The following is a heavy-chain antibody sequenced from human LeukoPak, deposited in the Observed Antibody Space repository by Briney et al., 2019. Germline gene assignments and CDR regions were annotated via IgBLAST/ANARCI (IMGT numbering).Heavy chain of an antibody. V-gene: IGHV4-4*07. CDR3: ARDRTSGWNYFDY. CDR1: GGSTSSYN. J-gene: IGHJ4*02. Sequence: PQTRSLTCTVSGGSTSSYNWSWIRQPAGKGLEWIGRMSSSGGTSYNPSLKSRVTMSLDTSKNQFSLRLSSVTAADTAVYFCARDRTSGWNYFDYWGQGTLVTVSS. D-gene: IGHD6-19*01. CDR2: MSSSGGT.